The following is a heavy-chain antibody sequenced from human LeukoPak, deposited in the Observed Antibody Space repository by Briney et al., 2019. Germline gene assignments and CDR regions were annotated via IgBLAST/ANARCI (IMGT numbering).Heavy chain of an antibody. V-gene: IGHV5-51*01. Sequence: NHGESLKISCKGSGYIFTSYWIGWVRQMPGKGLEWMGIIYPGDSDTRYSPSFQGQVTISADKSISTAYLQWSSLKASDTAMYYCARGREPAAISAHYWGQGTLVTVSS. D-gene: IGHD2-2*01. CDR3: ARGREPAAISAHY. J-gene: IGHJ4*02. CDR2: IYPGDSDT. CDR1: GYIFTSYW.